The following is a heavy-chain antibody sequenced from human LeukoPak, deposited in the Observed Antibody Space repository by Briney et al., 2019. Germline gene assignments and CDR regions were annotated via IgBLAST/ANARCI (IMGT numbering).Heavy chain of an antibody. CDR2: IHYGGST. CDR3: ARQMKHYDILTGYSPAAFDF. J-gene: IGHJ3*01. Sequence: PSETLSLTCTVSGASISDSSYYWGWIRQPPGKGPERIGSIHYGGSTHYNPFLKSRVTISVDTSRNQFFLRLNSVTAADTAVYYCARQMKHYDILTGYSPAAFDFWGQGTLVTVSS. D-gene: IGHD3-9*01. CDR1: GASISDSSYY. V-gene: IGHV4-39*01.